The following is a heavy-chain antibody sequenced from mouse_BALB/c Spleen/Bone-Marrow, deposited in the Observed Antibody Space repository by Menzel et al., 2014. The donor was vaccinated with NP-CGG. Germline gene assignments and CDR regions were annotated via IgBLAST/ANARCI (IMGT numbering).Heavy chain of an antibody. CDR2: IYPGDGDT. J-gene: IGHJ4*01. D-gene: IGHD2-14*01. V-gene: IGHV1-87*01. Sequence: VKVVESGAELARPGASVKLSCKASGYTFTNYWIQWVKQRPGQGLEWIGTIYPGDGDTRYTQNFKGKATLNADKSSNTAYMQLSSLASEDSAVYYCARRGYDEGFYFPMDYRGQGTSVTVSS. CDR1: GYTFTNYW. CDR3: ARRGYDEGFYFPMDY.